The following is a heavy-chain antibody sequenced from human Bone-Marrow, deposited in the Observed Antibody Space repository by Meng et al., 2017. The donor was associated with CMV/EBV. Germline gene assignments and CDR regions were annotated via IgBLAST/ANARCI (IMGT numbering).Heavy chain of an antibody. J-gene: IGHJ6*02. CDR2: IIPIIGKA. D-gene: IGHD2-2*01. V-gene: IGHV1-69*05. CDR3: SRARYWSTTICPSTASYYGMDV. CDR1: GGTFSSYA. Sequence: SVKVSCKASGGTFSSYAISWVRQAPGQGLEWMGGIIPIIGKASYAQKFQDRVTITTDEYTITAYMDLSRQKSEDTAVYYCSRARYWSTTICPSTASYYGMDVWGQGTTVTVSS.